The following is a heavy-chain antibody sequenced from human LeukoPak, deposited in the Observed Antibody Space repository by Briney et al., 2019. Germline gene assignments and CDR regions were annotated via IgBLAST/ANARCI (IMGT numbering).Heavy chain of an antibody. CDR1: GYTFTGYY. CDR2: INSNNGDT. V-gene: IGHV1-2*02. J-gene: IGHJ5*01. D-gene: IGHD1-26*01. CDR3: ARASGSYWWFDS. Sequence: GASVKVSCKATGYTFTGYYMQWVRQAPGQGLEWMGWINSNNGDTNYAQKFQGRVTMTRDTSISTVYMELSRLRSDDTAVYYCARASGSYWWFDSWGQGTLVTVSS.